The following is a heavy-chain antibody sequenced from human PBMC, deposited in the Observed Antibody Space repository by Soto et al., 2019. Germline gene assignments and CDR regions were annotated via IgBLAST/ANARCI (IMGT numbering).Heavy chain of an antibody. Sequence: SQTLSLTCTVCGGSIRRTYRSWFREPPEKGLEWIGYIYYSGSTNYNPSLKSRVTISVDTSKNQFSLKLSSVTAADTAVYYCARDLRHIAVAGTRGRYHYYYYGMDVWGQGTTVIVS. CDR3: ARDLRHIAVAGTRGRYHYYYYGMDV. CDR2: IYYSGST. CDR1: GGSIRRTY. D-gene: IGHD6-19*01. V-gene: IGHV4-59*01. J-gene: IGHJ6*02.